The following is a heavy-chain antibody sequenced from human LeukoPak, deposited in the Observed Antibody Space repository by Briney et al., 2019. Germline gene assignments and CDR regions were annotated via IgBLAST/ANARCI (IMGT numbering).Heavy chain of an antibody. CDR1: GFTFSSYA. D-gene: IGHD2-15*01. V-gene: IGHV3-21*01. CDR3: ARAGYCSGGSCYSEGSYYYYYYGMDV. Sequence: PGGSLRLSCAASGFTFSSYAMSWVRQAPGKGLEWVSSISSSSSYIYYADSVKGRFIISRDNAKNSLYLQMNSLRAEDTAVYYCARAGYCSGGSCYSEGSYYYYYYGMDVWGQGTTVTVSS. J-gene: IGHJ6*02. CDR2: ISSSSSYI.